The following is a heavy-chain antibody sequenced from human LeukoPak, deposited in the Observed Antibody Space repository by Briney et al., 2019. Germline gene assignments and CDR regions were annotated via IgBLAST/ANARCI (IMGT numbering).Heavy chain of an antibody. V-gene: IGHV4-39*01. J-gene: IGHJ5*02. CDR3: ARRPLLWFGELFIRSNWFDP. CDR1: GGSISSSSYY. D-gene: IGHD3-10*01. CDR2: IYYSGST. Sequence: SETLSLTCTVSGGSISSSSYYWGWIRQPPGKGLEWIGSIYYSGSTYYNPSLKSRVTISVDTSKNQFSLKLSSVTAADTAVYYCARRPLLWFGELFIRSNWFDPWGQGTLVTVSS.